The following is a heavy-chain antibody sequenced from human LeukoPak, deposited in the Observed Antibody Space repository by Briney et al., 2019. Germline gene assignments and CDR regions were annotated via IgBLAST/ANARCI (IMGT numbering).Heavy chain of an antibody. J-gene: IGHJ6*02. CDR2: IYYSGST. V-gene: IGHV4-59*01. D-gene: IGHD6-19*01. CDR3: ARMYSSGWYRQEPSYGMDV. CDR1: LGSISSYY. Sequence: PSETLSLTCTVSLGSISSYYWSWMRQPPGKGLEGIGYIYYSGSTNYNPSLNSRVTISVDTSKNQFSLKLSSVTAADTAVYYCARMYSSGWYRQEPSYGMDVWGQGTTVTVSS.